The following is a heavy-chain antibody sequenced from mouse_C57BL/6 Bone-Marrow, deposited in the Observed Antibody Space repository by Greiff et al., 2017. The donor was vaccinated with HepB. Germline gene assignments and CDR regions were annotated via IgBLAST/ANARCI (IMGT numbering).Heavy chain of an antibody. CDR2: INSDGGST. V-gene: IGHV5-2*03. CDR1: EYEFPSHD. Sequence: DVMLVESGGGLVQPGESLKLSCESNEYEFPSHDMSWVRKTPEKRLELVAAINSDGGSTYYPDTMERRFTISRDNAKNTLYLQMSRLKSEDTAMYYCARHGDGYYPYYYAMDYWGQGTSVTVSS. J-gene: IGHJ4*01. CDR3: ARHGDGYYPYYYAMDY. D-gene: IGHD2-3*01.